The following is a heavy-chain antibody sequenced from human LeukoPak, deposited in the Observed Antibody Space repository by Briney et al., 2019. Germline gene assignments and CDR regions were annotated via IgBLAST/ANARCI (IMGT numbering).Heavy chain of an antibody. J-gene: IGHJ6*03. CDR2: IYTSGST. V-gene: IGHV4-61*02. Sequence: SETLSLTCTVSGGSIRSGSYYWSWIRQPAGKGLEWIGRIYTSGSTNYNPSLKSRVTISVDKSKNQFSLKLSSVTAADTAVYYCARVNDYGDYVLDYYYYMDVWGKGTTVTVSS. CDR1: GGSIRSGSYY. CDR3: ARVNDYGDYVLDYYYYMDV. D-gene: IGHD4-17*01.